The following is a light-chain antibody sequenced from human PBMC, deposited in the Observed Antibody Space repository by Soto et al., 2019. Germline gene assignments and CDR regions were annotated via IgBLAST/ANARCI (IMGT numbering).Light chain of an antibody. Sequence: EIVLTQSPGTVSLSPGERATLSCRASQSVSSSYLAWYQQKPGQAPRLLIYGASSRATGIPDRFSGSGSGTDFTLTISRLEPEDFAVYYCQQYGSWWTFGQGTKVEIK. CDR2: GAS. J-gene: IGKJ1*01. V-gene: IGKV3-20*01. CDR3: QQYGSWWT. CDR1: QSVSSSY.